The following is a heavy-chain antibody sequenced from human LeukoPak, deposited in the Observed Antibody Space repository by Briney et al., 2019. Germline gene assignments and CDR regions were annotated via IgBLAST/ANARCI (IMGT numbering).Heavy chain of an antibody. CDR2: IRYDGSNK. CDR3: TRLLWFGELPTPFDY. J-gene: IGHJ4*02. Sequence: GGSLRLSCAASGFTFSSYGMHWVRQAPGKGLEWVAFIRYDGSNKYYADSVKGRFTISRDNSKNTLYLQMNSLRAEDAAVYYCTRLLWFGELPTPFDYWGQGTLVTVSS. CDR1: GFTFSSYG. D-gene: IGHD3-10*01. V-gene: IGHV3-30*02.